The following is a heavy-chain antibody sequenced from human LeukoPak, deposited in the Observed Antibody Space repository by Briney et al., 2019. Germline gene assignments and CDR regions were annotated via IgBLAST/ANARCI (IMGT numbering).Heavy chain of an antibody. CDR2: IYPGDSDT. CDR3: ARRPYYYDSSGLDGYFDY. CDR1: GYSFTSYW. Sequence: GECLKISCKGSGYSFTSYWIGWVRQMPGKGLEWVGIIYPGDSDTRYSPSFQGQVTISADKSISTAYLQWSSLKASDTAMYYCARRPYYYDSSGLDGYFDYWGQGTLVTVSS. J-gene: IGHJ4*02. D-gene: IGHD3-22*01. V-gene: IGHV5-51*01.